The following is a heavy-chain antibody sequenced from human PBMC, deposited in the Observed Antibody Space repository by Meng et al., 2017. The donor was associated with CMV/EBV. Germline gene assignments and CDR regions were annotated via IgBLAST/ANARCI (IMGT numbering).Heavy chain of an antibody. CDR2: ISAYNGNT. Sequence: QGQPVQSGAEVKKAGDAVKVSFKSSGYTFPSYGISWVRQAPGQGLEWMGWISAYNGNTNYAQKLQGRVTMTTDTSTSTAYMELRSLRSDDTAVYYCARVGGGNWFDPWGQGTLVTASS. CDR1: GYTFPSYG. V-gene: IGHV1-18*01. J-gene: IGHJ5*02. CDR3: ARVGGGNWFDP. D-gene: IGHD3-16*01.